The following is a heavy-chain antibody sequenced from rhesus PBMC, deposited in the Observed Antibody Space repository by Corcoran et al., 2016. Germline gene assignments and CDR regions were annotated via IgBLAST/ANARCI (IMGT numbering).Heavy chain of an antibody. CDR3: AKPRGYSYSFAFDF. J-gene: IGHJ3*01. CDR1: GGSISDSYR. D-gene: IGHD5-12*01. Sequence: QVQLQESGPGVVKPSETLSLTCAVSGGSISDSYRWSWIRHTPGKGLEWIGYIYGSSTSTNYNPSLKSRGNISKDTSKNQCSWKLISVTAADTAVYYCAKPRGYSYSFAFDFWGQGLRVTVSS. CDR2: IYGSSTST. V-gene: IGHV4S10*01.